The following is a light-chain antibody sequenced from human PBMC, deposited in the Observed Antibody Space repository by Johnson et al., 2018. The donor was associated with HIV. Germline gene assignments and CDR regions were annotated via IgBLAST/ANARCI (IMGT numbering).Light chain of an antibody. CDR3: GTWDSSLSAYV. CDR2: DNN. Sequence: QSVLTQAPSVSAAPGQKVTISCSGSSSNIGNNYVSWYQQLPGTAPKLLIYDNNKRPSGIPDRFSGSKSGTSATLCITGLQTGDEADYYCGTWDSSLSAYVFGTGTKVTVL. CDR1: SSNIGNNY. V-gene: IGLV1-51*01. J-gene: IGLJ1*01.